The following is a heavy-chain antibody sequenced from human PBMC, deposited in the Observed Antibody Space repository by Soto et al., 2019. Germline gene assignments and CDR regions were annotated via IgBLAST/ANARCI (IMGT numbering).Heavy chain of an antibody. D-gene: IGHD2-21*02. CDR1: GGSFSGYY. CDR2: IYHSGST. Sequence: SETLSLTCAVYGGSFSGYYWSWIRQPPGKGLEWIGEIYHSGSTNYNPSLKSRVTISVDRSKNQFSLKLSSVTAADTAVYYCARDLWGYCGTDCYPLDVWGQGTTVTVSS. V-gene: IGHV4-34*01. J-gene: IGHJ6*02. CDR3: ARDLWGYCGTDCYPLDV.